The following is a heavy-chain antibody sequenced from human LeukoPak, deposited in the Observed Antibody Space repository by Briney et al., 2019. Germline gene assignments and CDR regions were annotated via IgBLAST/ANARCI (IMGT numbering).Heavy chain of an antibody. V-gene: IGHV4-34*01. CDR3: ARDRIVVVPAANNWFDP. D-gene: IGHD2-2*01. CDR1: GGSFSGYY. J-gene: IGHJ5*02. CDR2: INHSGST. Sequence: SETLSLTCAVYGGSFSGYYWSWIRQPPGKGLEWIGEINHSGSTNYNPSLKSRVTISVDTSKNQFSLKLSSVTAAGTAVYYCARDRIVVVPAANNWFDPWGQGTLVTVSS.